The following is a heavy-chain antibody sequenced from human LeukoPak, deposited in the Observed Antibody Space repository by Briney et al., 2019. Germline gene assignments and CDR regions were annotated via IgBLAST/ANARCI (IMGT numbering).Heavy chain of an antibody. CDR2: MNPNSGNT. CDR3: ARVGGDRSYYYMDV. CDR1: GYTFTSYD. Sequence: ASVKVSCKASGYTFTSYDINWVRQATGQGLEWMGWMNPNSGNTGYAQKFQGRVTITRNTSISTAYMELSSLRSDDTAVYYCARVGGDRSYYYMDVWGKGTTVTVSS. D-gene: IGHD2-21*01. V-gene: IGHV1-8*03. J-gene: IGHJ6*03.